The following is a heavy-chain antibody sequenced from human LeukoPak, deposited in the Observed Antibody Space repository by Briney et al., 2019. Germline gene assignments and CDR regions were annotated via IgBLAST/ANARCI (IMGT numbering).Heavy chain of an antibody. CDR1: GESFSGYY. CDR2: MNHSGSA. Sequence: PSETLSLTCAVYGESFSGYYWSWIRQPRGKGLEWIGEMNHSGSANYNPSLKSRVTISVDTSKNQFSLKLSSVTAADTAVYYCARRAGVADAKADWFDPWGQGTLVTVSS. J-gene: IGHJ5*02. CDR3: ARRAGVADAKADWFDP. V-gene: IGHV4-34*01. D-gene: IGHD2-2*01.